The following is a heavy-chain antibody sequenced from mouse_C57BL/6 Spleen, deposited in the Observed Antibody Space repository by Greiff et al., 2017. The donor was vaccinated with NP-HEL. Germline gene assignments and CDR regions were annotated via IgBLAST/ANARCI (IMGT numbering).Heavy chain of an antibody. J-gene: IGHJ3*01. V-gene: IGHV1-81*01. CDR1: GYTFTSYG. D-gene: IGHD1-1*01. CDR2: IYPRSGNT. CDR3: ARSDYYYETY. Sequence: QVQLKQSGAELARPGASVKLSCKASGYTFTSYGISWVKQRTGQGLEWIGEIYPRSGNTYYNEKFKGKATLTADKSSSTAYMELRSLTSEDSAVYFCARSDYYYETYWGQGTLVTVSA.